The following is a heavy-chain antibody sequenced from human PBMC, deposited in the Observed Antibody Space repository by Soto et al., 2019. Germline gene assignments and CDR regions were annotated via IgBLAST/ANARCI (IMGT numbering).Heavy chain of an antibody. J-gene: IGHJ6*02. CDR3: ARLPMTPVTTHWYYYGMDV. V-gene: IGHV5-10-1*01. CDR1: GNSFTSYW. Sequence: PXESLKVSWKCSGNSFTSYWISLVLHMPATGPEWMGRIDPSDSYTNYSPSFQGHVTISADKSISTAYLQWSSLKASDTAMYYCARLPMTPVTTHWYYYGMDVCGQGTTVTVSS. D-gene: IGHD4-17*01. CDR2: IDPSDSYT.